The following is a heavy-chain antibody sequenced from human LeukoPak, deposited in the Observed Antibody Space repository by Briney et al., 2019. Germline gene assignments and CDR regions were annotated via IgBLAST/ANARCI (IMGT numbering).Heavy chain of an antibody. CDR1: GGSFSGYY. Sequence: SETLSLTCAVFGGSFSGYYLSWIRQPPGKGLEWIGEINPGGSTGYNPSLKSRVTISMDTSKNQFSLNLTSVSAADTAVYYCARYAAGYYYFYMDVWGKGTSVTVSS. CDR3: ARYAAGYYYFYMDV. V-gene: IGHV4-34*01. D-gene: IGHD2-15*01. J-gene: IGHJ6*03. CDR2: INPGGST.